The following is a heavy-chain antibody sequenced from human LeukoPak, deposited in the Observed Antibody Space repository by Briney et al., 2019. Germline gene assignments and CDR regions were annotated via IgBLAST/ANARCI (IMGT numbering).Heavy chain of an antibody. CDR1: GYTFTSYA. D-gene: IGHD1-1*01. Sequence: GASVKVSCKASGYTFTSYAMNWVRQAPGQGLEWMGWINTNTGNPTYAQGFTGRFVFSLDTSVSTAYLQISSLKAEDTAVYYCARGRFTAGTTRRDWFDPWGQGTLVTVSS. CDR2: INTNTGNP. J-gene: IGHJ5*02. CDR3: ARGRFTAGTTRRDWFDP. V-gene: IGHV7-4-1*02.